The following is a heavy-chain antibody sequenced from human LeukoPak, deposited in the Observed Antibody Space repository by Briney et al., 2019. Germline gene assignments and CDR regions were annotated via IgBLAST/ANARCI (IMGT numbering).Heavy chain of an antibody. D-gene: IGHD3-22*01. CDR2: ISGSGGST. Sequence: GGSLRLSCAASGFTFSSYAMSWVRQAPGKGLEWVSAISGSGGSTYYADSVKGRFTISRDNSKNTLYLQMNSLRAEDTAVYYCAKASLYDSSGYYRYYYYYGMDVWGQGPTVTVSS. CDR1: GFTFSSYA. CDR3: AKASLYDSSGYYRYYYYYGMDV. V-gene: IGHV3-23*01. J-gene: IGHJ6*02.